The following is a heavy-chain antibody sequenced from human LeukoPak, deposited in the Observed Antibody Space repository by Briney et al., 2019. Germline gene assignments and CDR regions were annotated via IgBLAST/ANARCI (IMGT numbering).Heavy chain of an antibody. Sequence: ASVKVSCKASGYTFTGYYMHWVRQAPGQGLEWMGWINPNSGGTNYAQKFQGRVTMTRDTSISTAYMELSRLRSDDTAVYYCATGHVLRYFDWLLPFDYWGQGTLVIVSS. V-gene: IGHV1-2*02. J-gene: IGHJ4*02. D-gene: IGHD3-9*01. CDR3: ATGHVLRYFDWLLPFDY. CDR2: INPNSGGT. CDR1: GYTFTGYY.